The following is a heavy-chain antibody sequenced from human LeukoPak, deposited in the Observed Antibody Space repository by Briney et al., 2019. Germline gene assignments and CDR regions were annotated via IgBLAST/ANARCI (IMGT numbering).Heavy chain of an antibody. CDR2: INHSGST. V-gene: IGHV4-34*01. D-gene: IGHD3-3*01. J-gene: IGHJ4*02. CDR3: ARGRGYDFWSGPLDY. CDR1: GGSFSGYY. Sequence: SETLSLTCAAYGGSFSGYYWSWIRQPPGKGLEWIGEINHSGSTNYNPSLKSRVTISVDTSKNQFSLKLSSVTAADTAVYYCARGRGYDFWSGPLDYWGQGTLVTVSS.